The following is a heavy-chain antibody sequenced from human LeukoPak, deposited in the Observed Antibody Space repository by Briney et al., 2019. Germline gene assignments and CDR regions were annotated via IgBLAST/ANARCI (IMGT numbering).Heavy chain of an antibody. J-gene: IGHJ5*01. D-gene: IGHD3-10*01. CDR2: IHYTGST. CDR3: ATLYGSGTWVDS. Sequence: SETLCLTFKYSGFSISTYDWRWIRKPPPKRLHLMGYIHYTGSTNYNPSLKSRVTISVDKSKNHVSLKLSSVTAADTAVYYCATLYGSGTWVDSWGQGTLVTVSS. CDR1: GFSISTYD. V-gene: IGHV4-59*12.